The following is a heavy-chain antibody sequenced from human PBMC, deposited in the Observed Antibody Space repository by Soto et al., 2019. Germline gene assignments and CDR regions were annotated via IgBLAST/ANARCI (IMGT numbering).Heavy chain of an antibody. Sequence: PGESLRISCKGSGYTFSNYWISWVRQMPGKGLEWMGRIDPSDSYTNYSPSFQGHITISADKSISTAYLQWSSLKASDTAMYYCAKAYSSGWVNWFDPWGQGTLVTVSS. CDR3: AKAYSSGWVNWFDP. CDR2: IDPSDSYT. V-gene: IGHV5-10-1*01. CDR1: GYTFSNYW. D-gene: IGHD6-19*01. J-gene: IGHJ5*02.